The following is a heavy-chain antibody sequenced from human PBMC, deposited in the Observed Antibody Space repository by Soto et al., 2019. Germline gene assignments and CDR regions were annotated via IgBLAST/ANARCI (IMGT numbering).Heavy chain of an antibody. CDR3: AREIERLLGY. J-gene: IGHJ4*02. CDR1: GFTFSSYA. Sequence: QVQLVESGGGVVQPGRSLRLSCAASGFTFSSYAMHWVRQAPGKGLEWVAVISYDGSNKYYADSVKGRSTISRDNSKNTLYLQMNSLRAEDTAVYYCAREIERLLGYWGQGTLVTVSS. D-gene: IGHD3-3*01. CDR2: ISYDGSNK. V-gene: IGHV3-30-3*01.